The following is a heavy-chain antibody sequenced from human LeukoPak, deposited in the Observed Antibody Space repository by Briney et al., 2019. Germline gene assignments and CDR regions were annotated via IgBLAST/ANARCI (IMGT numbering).Heavy chain of an antibody. D-gene: IGHD2-15*01. CDR2: INHSGST. Sequence: SETLSLTCAVYGGSFSGYYWSWIRQPLGKGLEWIGEINHSGSTNYNPSLKSRVTISVDTSKNQFSLKLSSVTAADTAVYYCARGSPSRYCSGGSCYSYAFDIWGQGTMVTVSS. CDR1: GGSFSGYY. J-gene: IGHJ3*02. CDR3: ARGSPSRYCSGGSCYSYAFDI. V-gene: IGHV4-34*01.